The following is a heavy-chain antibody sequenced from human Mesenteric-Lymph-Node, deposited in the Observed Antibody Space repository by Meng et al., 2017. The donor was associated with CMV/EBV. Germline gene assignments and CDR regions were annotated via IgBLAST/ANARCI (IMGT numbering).Heavy chain of an antibody. D-gene: IGHD4-23*01. CDR1: GGSFSGYY. J-gene: IGHJ4*02. Sequence: QVQLPQWVAGLFEPSETLSLTCAVYGGSFSGYYWSWIRQPPGKGLEWIGEINHSGSTNYNPSLKSRVTISVDTSKNQFSLKLSSVTAADTAVYYCARHQRWLKSEGGFNYWGQGTLVTVSS. CDR3: ARHQRWLKSEGGFNY. CDR2: INHSGST. V-gene: IGHV4-34*02.